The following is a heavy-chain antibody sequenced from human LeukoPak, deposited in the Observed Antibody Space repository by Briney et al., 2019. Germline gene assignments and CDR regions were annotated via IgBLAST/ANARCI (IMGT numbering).Heavy chain of an antibody. CDR2: ISGSGGST. CDR1: LFTFRSCP. D-gene: IGHD1-14*01. CDR3: AKDRDRATRHQPLWDY. J-gene: IGHJ4*02. V-gene: IGHV3-23*01. Sequence: PGGGLRLSCASSLFTFRSCPMSWVRQAPGREREGVSAISGSGGSTYYADSVKGRFTISRDNSKNTLYLQMNSLRAEDTAVYYCAKDRDRATRHQPLWDYWGQGTLVTVSS.